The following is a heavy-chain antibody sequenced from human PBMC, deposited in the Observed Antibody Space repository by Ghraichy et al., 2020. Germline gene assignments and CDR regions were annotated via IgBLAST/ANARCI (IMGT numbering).Heavy chain of an antibody. V-gene: IGHV3-7*01. CDR2: IKRDGTVT. J-gene: IGHJ4*02. Sequence: GGSLRLSCAASGFTFSSNWMSWVRQAPGSGLEWMANIKRDGTVTNYVDSVRGRFTISRDNAKNSLYLQMDSLSAEDTAVYYCTRDLYWGFGFWGQGTLVTVSS. CDR1: GFTFSSNW. D-gene: IGHD2-21*01. CDR3: TRDLYWGFGF.